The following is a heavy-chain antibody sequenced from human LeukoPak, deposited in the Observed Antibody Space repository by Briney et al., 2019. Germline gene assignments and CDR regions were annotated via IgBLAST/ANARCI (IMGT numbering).Heavy chain of an antibody. V-gene: IGHV1-8*01. J-gene: IGHJ6*02. CDR1: GYTFTSYD. CDR2: MNPNSGNT. D-gene: IGHD2-2*01. Sequence: ASVKVSCKASGYTFTSYDINWVRQATGQGLEWMGWMNPNSGNTGYAQKFQGRVTMTRNTSISTAHMELSSLRSEDTAVYYCARSGDIVVVPAARNYYYYGMDVWGQGTTVTVSS. CDR3: ARSGDIVVVPAARNYYYYGMDV.